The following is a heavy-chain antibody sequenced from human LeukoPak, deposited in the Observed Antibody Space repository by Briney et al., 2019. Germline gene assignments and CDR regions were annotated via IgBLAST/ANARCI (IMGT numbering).Heavy chain of an antibody. V-gene: IGHV3-66*02. D-gene: IGHD2-2*01. CDR1: GFSVSSNY. CDR2: IYSGDRT. Sequence: GGSLRLSCAASGFSVSSNYMSWVRQAPGKGLEWVSVIYSGDRTHYADSVKGRFTISRENSNNTLYLQMNSLRAEDTAVYYCARDGVSAALSSFDYWGQGTLVTVSS. CDR3: ARDGVSAALSSFDY. J-gene: IGHJ4*02.